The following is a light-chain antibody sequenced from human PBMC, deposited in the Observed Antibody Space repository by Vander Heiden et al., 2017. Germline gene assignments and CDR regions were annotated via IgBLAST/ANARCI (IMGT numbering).Light chain of an antibody. CDR1: SSDVGAYNY. V-gene: IGLV2-14*03. Sequence: QSALTQPASVSRSPGQSITISCPGSSSDVGAYNYISWYQQHPGKASKFLIYDVTNRPAGVSRRFSASKSGNAASLTISGRQAEDEEDYYGGSDANTTAVTFGGGTKLTVL. J-gene: IGLJ3*02. CDR2: DVT. CDR3: GSDANTTAVT.